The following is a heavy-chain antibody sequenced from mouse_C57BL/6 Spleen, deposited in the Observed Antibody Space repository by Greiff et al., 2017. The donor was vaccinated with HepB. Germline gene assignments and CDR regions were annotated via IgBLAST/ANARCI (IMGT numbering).Heavy chain of an antibody. CDR1: GYAFSSSW. CDR3: ARRLRQGYAMDY. D-gene: IGHD2-2*01. Sequence: VQLQESGPELVKPGASVKISCKASGYAFSSSWMNWVKQRPGKGLEWIGRIYPGDGDTNYNGKFKGKATLTADKSSSTAYMQLSSRTSEDSAVYFCARRLRQGYAMDYWGQGTSVTVSS. CDR2: IYPGDGDT. V-gene: IGHV1-82*01. J-gene: IGHJ4*01.